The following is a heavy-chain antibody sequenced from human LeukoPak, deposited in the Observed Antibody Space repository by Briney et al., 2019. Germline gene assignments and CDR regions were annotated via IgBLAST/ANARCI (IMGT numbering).Heavy chain of an antibody. Sequence: SETLSLTCTVSGGSISSYYWSWIRQPAGKGLEWIGRIYTSGSTNYNPSLKSRVTMSVDTSKNQFSLKLSSVTAADTAVCYCAREEWYYDSSGYTLFDYWGQGTLVTVSS. CDR1: GGSISSYY. V-gene: IGHV4-4*07. CDR3: AREEWYYDSSGYTLFDY. CDR2: IYTSGST. J-gene: IGHJ4*02. D-gene: IGHD3-22*01.